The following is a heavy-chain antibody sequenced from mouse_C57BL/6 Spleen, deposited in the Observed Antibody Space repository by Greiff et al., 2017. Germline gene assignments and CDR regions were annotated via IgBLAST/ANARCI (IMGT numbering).Heavy chain of an antibody. D-gene: IGHD2-4*01. CDR1: GYTFTSYW. CDR2: IPPNSGST. J-gene: IGHJ4*01. V-gene: IGHV1-64*01. Sequence: VQLQQPGAELVKPGASVKLSCKASGYTFTSYWMPWVKQRPGQGLEWIGMIPPNSGSTNYNEKFKSKATLTVDKSSSTAYMQLSSLTSEDSAVYYCARSWDYDGAMDYWGQGTSVTVSS. CDR3: ARSWDYDGAMDY.